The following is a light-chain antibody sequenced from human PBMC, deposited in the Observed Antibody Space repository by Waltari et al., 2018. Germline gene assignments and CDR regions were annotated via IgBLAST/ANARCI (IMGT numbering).Light chain of an antibody. CDR2: DVY. J-gene: IGLJ1*01. V-gene: IGLV2-14*03. CDR3: SSYTTTNTPHYV. Sequence: QSALTQPASVSGSPGPSITLSCTGSSSDIGGYHYVSWYQQHPCKAPKLIIYDVYNRPSGVSSRFSGSKSGTTASLTISGLQAEDEADYYCSSYTTTNTPHYVFGSGTRVTVL. CDR1: SSDIGGYHY.